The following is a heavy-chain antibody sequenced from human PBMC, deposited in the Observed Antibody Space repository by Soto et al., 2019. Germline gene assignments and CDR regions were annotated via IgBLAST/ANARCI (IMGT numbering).Heavy chain of an antibody. D-gene: IGHD2-2*01. J-gene: IGHJ4*02. CDR3: ARGSGIAVIPGELEDVHYDY. Sequence: QVQLQQWGAGLLKPSETLSLTCAVYGQSFSGHTWSWIRQSPGKGLEWIGEISQSGSTYYNPSLKPRVTISADTSKNHFSLTLNSVTAADTGVFYCARGSGIAVIPGELEDVHYDYWGQGTLVSVSS. CDR1: GQSFSGHT. CDR2: ISQSGST. V-gene: IGHV4-34*01.